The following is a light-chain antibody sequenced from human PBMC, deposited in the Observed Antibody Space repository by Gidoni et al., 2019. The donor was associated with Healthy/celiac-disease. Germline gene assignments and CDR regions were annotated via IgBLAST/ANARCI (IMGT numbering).Light chain of an antibody. Sequence: SSELTQDPVVSVALGQTVRTTCQGDSLRSYFASWYQQKPGPAPVLVIYGKNNRPSGLPDRFTGSSSGNTASLTITGAQAEDEADYYCSSRDSSGNHVVFGGGTKLTVL. CDR2: GKN. J-gene: IGLJ2*01. CDR3: SSRDSSGNHVV. V-gene: IGLV3-19*01. CDR1: SLRSYF.